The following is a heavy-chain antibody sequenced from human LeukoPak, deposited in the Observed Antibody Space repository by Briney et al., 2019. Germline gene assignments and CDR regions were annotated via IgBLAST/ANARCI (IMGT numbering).Heavy chain of an antibody. CDR2: INNDGTGT. J-gene: IGHJ5*01. CDR3: TRAGYSSGFDS. D-gene: IGHD6-19*01. V-gene: IGHV3-74*01. Sequence: VGALRLSCAASGVTFSSYWMHWVRQGPGKGLVWVAQINNDGTGTKYADSVKGRFTISRDNAKNTLYVQMDSLIAEDTAVYFCTRAGYSSGFDSWGQGTLVTVSS. CDR1: GVTFSSYW.